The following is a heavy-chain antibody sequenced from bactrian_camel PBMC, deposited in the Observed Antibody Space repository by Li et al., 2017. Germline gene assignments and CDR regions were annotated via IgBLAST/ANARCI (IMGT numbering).Heavy chain of an antibody. CDR2: IYTGGEII. J-gene: IGHJ4*01. CDR1: GATASRNC. V-gene: IGHV3-3*01. D-gene: IGHD2*01. CDR3: AADPPFSPKHDCTTGSWFKMQPGY. Sequence: HVQLVESGGGSAQAGGSLRLSCTASGATASRNCMGWIRQVPGQEYEGVAAIYTGGEIIYYADSVKERFTISRDNVKNTVYLQMNSLKPEDTAIYYCAADPPFSPKHDCTTGSWFKMQPGYRGQGTQVTVS.